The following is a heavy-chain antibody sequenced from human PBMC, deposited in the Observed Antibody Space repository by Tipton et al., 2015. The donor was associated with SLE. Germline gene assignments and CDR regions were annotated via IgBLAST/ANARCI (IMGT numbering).Heavy chain of an antibody. D-gene: IGHD2-15*01. J-gene: IGHJ3*02. CDR2: IYFSGTT. Sequence: TLSLTCTVSGGSISSYYWSWIRQPPGKGLEWSGYIYFSGTTNYNPTLKSRVTISVDTSKNQFSLKLNSVPAADTAVYYCAIPTTQHCSGGGCYRHDAFDIWGQGTMVTVSS. CDR1: GGSISSYY. CDR3: AIPTTQHCSGGGCYRHDAFDI. V-gene: IGHV4-4*08.